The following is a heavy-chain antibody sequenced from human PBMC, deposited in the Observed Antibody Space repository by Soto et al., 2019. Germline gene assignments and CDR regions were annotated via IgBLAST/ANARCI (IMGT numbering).Heavy chain of an antibody. CDR1: GYTFNTYG. Sequence: ASVKVSCKTSGYTFNTYGVNWVRQAPGQGLELMGWISAYDGKTTYAEKFQGRVTLTTDTSTSTAYMELRSLRSDDTAIYYCARDPHEFWTSYWFDPWGQGTPVTVSS. CDR3: ARDPHEFWTSYWFDP. J-gene: IGHJ5*02. CDR2: ISAYDGKT. D-gene: IGHD3-3*01. V-gene: IGHV1-18*01.